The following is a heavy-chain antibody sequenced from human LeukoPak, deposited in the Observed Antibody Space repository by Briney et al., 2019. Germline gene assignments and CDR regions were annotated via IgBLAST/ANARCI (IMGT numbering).Heavy chain of an antibody. CDR2: INHSGST. CDR1: GGSFSGYY. J-gene: IGHJ5*02. V-gene: IGHV4-34*01. D-gene: IGHD3-10*01. Sequence: SETLSLTCAVYGGSFSGYYWSWLRQPPGKGLEWIGEINHSGSTNYNPSLKSRVTISVDTSKNQFSLKLSSVTAADTAVYYCARRGGGITMVRGVIKRYNWFDPWGQGTLVTVSS. CDR3: ARRGGGITMVRGVIKRYNWFDP.